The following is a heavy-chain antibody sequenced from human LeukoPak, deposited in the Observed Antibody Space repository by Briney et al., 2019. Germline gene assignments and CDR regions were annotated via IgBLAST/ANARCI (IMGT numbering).Heavy chain of an antibody. V-gene: IGHV4-39*07. D-gene: IGHD5-24*01. CDR1: GGSISSSSYY. CDR3: ARDHGRDGYFSDY. Sequence: SETLSLTCTVSGGSISSSSYYWGWVRQPPGKGLEWIGSIYYSGSTYYNPSLKSRVTISVDTSKNQFSLKLSSVTAADTAVYYCARDHGRDGYFSDYWGQGTLVTVSS. J-gene: IGHJ4*02. CDR2: IYYSGST.